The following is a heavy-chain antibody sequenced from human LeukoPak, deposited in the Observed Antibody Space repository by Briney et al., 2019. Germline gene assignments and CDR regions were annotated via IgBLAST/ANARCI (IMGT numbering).Heavy chain of an antibody. D-gene: IGHD5-12*01. J-gene: IGHJ5*02. CDR1: GGSISSYY. Sequence: SETLSLTCTVSGGSISSYYWSWIRQPPGKGLEWIGYIYYSGSTNYNPSLKSRVTISVDTSKNQFSLKLSSVTAADTAVYYCARSSSGYDLGWFDPWGQGTLVTVSS. V-gene: IGHV4-59*08. CDR2: IYYSGST. CDR3: ARSSSGYDLGWFDP.